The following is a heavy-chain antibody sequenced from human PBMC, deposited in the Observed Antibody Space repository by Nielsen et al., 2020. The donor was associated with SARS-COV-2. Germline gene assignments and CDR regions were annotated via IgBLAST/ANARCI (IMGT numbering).Heavy chain of an antibody. J-gene: IGHJ6*02. D-gene: IGHD6-13*01. CDR3: ARVVQQQLPNYYYYGMDV. CDR2: ISSSGSTT. V-gene: IGHV3-11*04. Sequence: WIRQPPGKGLEWVSYISSSGSTTYYADSVKGRFTISRDNAKNSLYLQMNSLRAEDTAVYYCARVVQQQLPNYYYYGMDVWGQGTTVTVSS.